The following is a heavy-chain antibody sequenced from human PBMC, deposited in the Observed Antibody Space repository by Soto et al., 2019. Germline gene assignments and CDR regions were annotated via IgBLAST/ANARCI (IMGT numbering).Heavy chain of an antibody. J-gene: IGHJ2*01. CDR3: AKRTVGWYFDL. CDR1: GFTFNSYA. D-gene: IGHD4-17*01. V-gene: IGHV3-23*01. Sequence: EVQLLESGGGLVQPGGSLRLSCAASGFTFNSYAMNWVRQAPGKGLGWVSVISGSGGSTYYADSVKGRFTISRDNSKNTLYLQMNSLRAEDTAVYYCAKRTVGWYFDLRGRGTLVTVSS. CDR2: ISGSGGST.